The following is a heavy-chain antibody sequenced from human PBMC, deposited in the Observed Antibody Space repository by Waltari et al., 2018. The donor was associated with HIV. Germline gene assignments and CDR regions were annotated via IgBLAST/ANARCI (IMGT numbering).Heavy chain of an antibody. D-gene: IGHD6-19*01. CDR2: INWSGSDT. Sequence: QLVESGGGVARPGGSLRLSCVVSGFSFDYHGMSWVRRVPGKGLEWVAGINWSGSDTGYGDSVRGRFIISRDNAKNSLFLQMNSLRDEDTAVYYCARDGKQYSSGWYYFDYWGQGTLVTVSS. CDR1: GFSFDYHG. CDR3: ARDGKQYSSGWYYFDY. J-gene: IGHJ4*02. V-gene: IGHV3-20*04.